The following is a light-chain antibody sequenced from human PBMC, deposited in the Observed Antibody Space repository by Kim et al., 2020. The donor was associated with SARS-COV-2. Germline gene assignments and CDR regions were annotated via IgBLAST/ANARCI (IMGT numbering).Light chain of an antibody. CDR1: TGAVTSGHF. J-gene: IGLJ2*01. CDR2: DTG. CDR3: LLSYSDSRV. Sequence: PGGTVTLACDSSTGAVTSGHFPYWVQQKTGQAPRTLIYDTGNRHSWTPARFSGSLLGGKAALTLSAAQAEDEADYYCLLSYSDSRVFGGGTQLTVL. V-gene: IGLV7-46*01.